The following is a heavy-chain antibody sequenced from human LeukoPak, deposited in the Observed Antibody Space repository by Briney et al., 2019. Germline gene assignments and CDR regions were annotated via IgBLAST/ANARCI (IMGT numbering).Heavy chain of an antibody. D-gene: IGHD3-10*01. V-gene: IGHV2-70*01. Sequence: SGPAVVQPTQTLTLTCSFSGLSLNTRGMCVTWIRQPPGKALEWLALLDWDDDKYYSTSLKTRLTISKDTSKNQVVLTMTNMDPVDTATYYCARMWVHYFGSGSFTLSGAFYLWGQGTMVTVSS. CDR2: LDWDDDK. CDR1: GLSLNTRGMC. CDR3: ARMWVHYFGSGSFTLSGAFYL. J-gene: IGHJ3*01.